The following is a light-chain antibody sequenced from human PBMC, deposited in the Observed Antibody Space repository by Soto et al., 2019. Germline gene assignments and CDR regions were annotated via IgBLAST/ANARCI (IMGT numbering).Light chain of an antibody. Sequence: QSALTQPASLSGSPGQSITISCAGTSSDIGGSKYVSWYQHHPGKAPRLIIYEVVQRPSGVPDRFSGSKSGNTASLTVSGLQAADEADYFCKSYAGSNTYVFGSGTKV. CDR2: EVV. CDR1: SSDIGGSKY. CDR3: KSYAGSNTYV. J-gene: IGLJ1*01. V-gene: IGLV2-8*01.